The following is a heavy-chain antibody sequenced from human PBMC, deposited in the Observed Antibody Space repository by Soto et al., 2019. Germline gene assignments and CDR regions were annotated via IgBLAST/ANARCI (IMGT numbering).Heavy chain of an antibody. Sequence: GGSLRLSCAASGFTFSKSAMSWVRQAPGKGLEWVSAISGDGSHTYYSDSVKGRFTISRDNFKNTLYLQLNSLRAEDTALYHCAKDETSHAPRGYSSSWYGWFDPWGQGTLVTVSS. V-gene: IGHV3-23*01. D-gene: IGHD6-13*01. CDR2: ISGDGSHT. J-gene: IGHJ5*02. CDR1: GFTFSKSA. CDR3: AKDETSHAPRGYSSSWYGWFDP.